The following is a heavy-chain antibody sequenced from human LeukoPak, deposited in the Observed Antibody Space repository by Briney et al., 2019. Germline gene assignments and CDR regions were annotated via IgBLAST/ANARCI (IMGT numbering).Heavy chain of an antibody. CDR2: IYPGDSDT. V-gene: IGHV5-51*01. J-gene: IGHJ6*03. CDR1: GYSFTSYW. D-gene: IGHD2-21*01. CDR3: ARHILVSYYYMDV. Sequence: GESLKISCKGSGYSFTSYWIGWVRQMPGKGLEWMGIIYPGDSDTRYSPSFQGQVTISADKSISTAYLQWSSLKASDTAMYYCARHILVSYYYMDVWGKGTTVTVSS.